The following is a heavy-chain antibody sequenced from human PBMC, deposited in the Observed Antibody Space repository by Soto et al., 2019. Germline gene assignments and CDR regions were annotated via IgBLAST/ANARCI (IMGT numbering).Heavy chain of an antibody. CDR1: VFTFSSYS. CDR2: ISSSSSYI. V-gene: IGHV3-21*01. D-gene: IGHD3-10*01. J-gene: IGHJ6*02. CDR3: AGGAYGSGSYLEYYYGMDV. Sequence: GGSLRLSCAASVFTFSSYSMNWVRQAPGKGLEWVSSISSSSSYIYYADSVKGRFTISRDNAKNSLYLQMNSLRAEDTAVYYRAGGAYGSGSYLEYYYGMDVWGQGTTVTVSS.